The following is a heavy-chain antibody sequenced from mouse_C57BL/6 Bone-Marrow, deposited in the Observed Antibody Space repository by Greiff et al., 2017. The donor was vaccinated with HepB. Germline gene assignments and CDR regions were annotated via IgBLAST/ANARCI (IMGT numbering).Heavy chain of an antibody. D-gene: IGHD1-1*01. CDR1: GYTFTSYW. CDR3: ARNWDYYGSSYGYWYFDV. V-gene: IGHV1-61*01. J-gene: IGHJ1*03. CDR2: IYPSDSET. Sequence: QVQLQQPGAELVRPGSSVKLSCKASGYTFTSYWMDWVQQRPGQGLEWIGNIYPSDSETHYNQKFKDKATLTVDKSSSTAYMQLSSLTSEDSAVYYCARNWDYYGSSYGYWYFDVWGTGTTVTVSS.